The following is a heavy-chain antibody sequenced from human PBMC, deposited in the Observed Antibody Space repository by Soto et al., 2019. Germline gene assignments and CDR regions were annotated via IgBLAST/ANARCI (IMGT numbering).Heavy chain of an antibody. CDR2: ISYTGTT. Sequence: SETLSLTCSVSFASFSSNSYHWGWIRQPPGKGLEWIGSISYTGTTYYSPSLKSRVTISADTSKKQFSLKLDSATAADTAVYYCARLVVVAPVANVWGRGTLVTVSS. CDR3: ARLVVVAPVANV. D-gene: IGHD2-15*01. CDR1: FASFSSNSYH. J-gene: IGHJ4*02. V-gene: IGHV4-39*01.